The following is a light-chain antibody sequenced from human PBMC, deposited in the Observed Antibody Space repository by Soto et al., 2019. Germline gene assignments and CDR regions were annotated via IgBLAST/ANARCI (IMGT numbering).Light chain of an antibody. V-gene: IGKV3-11*01. CDR3: QQRSDWPIT. J-gene: IGKJ5*01. CDR2: EAS. Sequence: EIVLTHSPATLSLSPGERATLSCRGSQSVRSHLVWYQQKPGQAPRLLIYEASNRATGIPARFSGSGSGTDFTLTISSLEPEDFAVYYCQQRSDWPITFGQGTRLEI. CDR1: QSVRSH.